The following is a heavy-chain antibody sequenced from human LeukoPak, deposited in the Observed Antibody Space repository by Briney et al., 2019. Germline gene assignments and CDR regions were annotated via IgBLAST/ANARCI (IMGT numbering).Heavy chain of an antibody. CDR1: GSTFSSYS. J-gene: IGHJ3*02. D-gene: IGHD3-3*01. Sequence: PGGSLRLSCAASGSTFSSYSMNWVRQAPGKGLEWVSYISSSSSTIYYADSVKGRFTISRDNAKNSLYLQMNSLRAEDTAVYYCARDRGYDFWSGYYHAFDIWGQGTMVTVSS. V-gene: IGHV3-48*01. CDR3: ARDRGYDFWSGYYHAFDI. CDR2: ISSSSSTI.